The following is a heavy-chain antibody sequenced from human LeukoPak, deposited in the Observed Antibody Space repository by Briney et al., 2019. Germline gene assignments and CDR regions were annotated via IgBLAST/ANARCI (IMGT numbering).Heavy chain of an antibody. CDR1: GFTVSSNY. Sequence: GGSLRLSCAASGFTVSSNYMSWVRQAPGKGLEWVSVIYSGGSTYYADSVKGRFTISRDNSKNTLYLQMNSLRAEDTAVYYCATASDYAYSSGWYGDYRGQGTLVTVSS. J-gene: IGHJ4*02. CDR2: IYSGGST. D-gene: IGHD6-19*01. V-gene: IGHV3-53*01. CDR3: ATASDYAYSSGWYGDY.